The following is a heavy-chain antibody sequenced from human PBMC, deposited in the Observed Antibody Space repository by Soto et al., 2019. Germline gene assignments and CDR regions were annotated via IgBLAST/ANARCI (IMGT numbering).Heavy chain of an antibody. Sequence: SETLSLTCSASGGSIRDYFWTWIRQSPGRGLEWIGYISSSGTVKYNSSLKSRVTISLDRSRNQFSLKLSSVTAADTAVYFCARDRKLELPGNYYYYGMDVWGQGTTVTVSS. J-gene: IGHJ6*02. CDR2: ISSSGTV. CDR3: ARDRKLELPGNYYYYGMDV. V-gene: IGHV4-59*01. D-gene: IGHD1-7*01. CDR1: GGSIRDYF.